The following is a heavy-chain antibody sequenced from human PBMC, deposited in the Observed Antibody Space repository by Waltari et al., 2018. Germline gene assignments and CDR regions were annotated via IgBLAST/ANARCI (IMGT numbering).Heavy chain of an antibody. J-gene: IGHJ5*02. CDR3: AREVVVITNWFDP. Sequence: QVQLVQSGAEVKKPGASVKVSCKASGYTFTGYYMHWVRQAPGQGLEWMGLINPNSGGTNVAQKFQGRVTMTRDTSISTAYMELSRLRSDDTAVYYCAREVVVITNWFDPWGQGTLVTVSS. D-gene: IGHD3-22*01. V-gene: IGHV1-2*02. CDR1: GYTFTGYY. CDR2: INPNSGGT.